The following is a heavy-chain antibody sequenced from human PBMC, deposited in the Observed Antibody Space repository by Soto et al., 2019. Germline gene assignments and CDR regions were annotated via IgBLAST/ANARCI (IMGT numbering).Heavy chain of an antibody. D-gene: IGHD3-3*01. CDR1: GFRFGDYG. J-gene: IGHJ5*01. CDR3: SRKVSLSGVVLPTHWFDS. CDR2: ISTEPFGATT. V-gene: IGHV3-49*03. Sequence: DVQLVESGGGLVQPGRSLRLSCATSGFRFGDYGMSWFRQAPGKGLEWVGFISTEPFGATTQYAASVKGRFTITRDDSKSNDDMQTNNLKTDDTAVYYCSRKVSLSGVVLPTHWFDSWGQGTMVTVSS.